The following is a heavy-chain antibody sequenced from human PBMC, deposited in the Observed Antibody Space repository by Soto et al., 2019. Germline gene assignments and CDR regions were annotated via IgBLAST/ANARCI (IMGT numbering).Heavy chain of an antibody. J-gene: IGHJ4*02. D-gene: IGHD3-22*01. CDR2: ISAYNGNT. Sequence: ASVKVSCKASGYTFTSYGISWVRQAPGQGLEWMGWISAYNGNTNYAQKLQGRVTMTTDTSTSTAYMELRSLRSDDTAVYYCARDRGFSTYGGYYYDSSGYREFDYWGQGTLVTVSS. CDR1: GYTFTSYG. V-gene: IGHV1-18*04. CDR3: ARDRGFSTYGGYYYDSSGYREFDY.